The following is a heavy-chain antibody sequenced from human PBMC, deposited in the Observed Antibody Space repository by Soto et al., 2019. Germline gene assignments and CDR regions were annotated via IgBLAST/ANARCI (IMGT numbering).Heavy chain of an antibody. CDR2: ISYDGSKK. J-gene: IGHJ3*02. CDR1: GLTFSAYG. V-gene: IGHV3-30*18. Sequence: PGGSLRLSCEASGLTFSAYGMHWVRQAPGKGLAWVATISYDGSKKYFGDSVKGRFTISRDNSKSTLYLEMNSLRTEDTAVYYCAKASHCNKGRCSLGLIGDRAFDIWGQGTMVTVSS. D-gene: IGHD2-8*01. CDR3: AKASHCNKGRCSLGLIGDRAFDI.